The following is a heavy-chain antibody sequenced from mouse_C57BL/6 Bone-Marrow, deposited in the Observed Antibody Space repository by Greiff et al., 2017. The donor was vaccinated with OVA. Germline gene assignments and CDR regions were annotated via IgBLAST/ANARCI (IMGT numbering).Heavy chain of an antibody. CDR2: ISYDGSN. J-gene: IGHJ3*01. V-gene: IGHV3-6*01. CDR3: ERRALFAY. Sequence: EVKLQESGPGLVKPSQSLSLTCSVTGYSITSCYYWNWIRQFPGNKLEWMGYISYDGSNNYNPSLKNRISITRDTSKNQFFLKLNSVTTEDTATYYCERRALFAYWGQGTLVTVSA. CDR1: GYSITSCYY.